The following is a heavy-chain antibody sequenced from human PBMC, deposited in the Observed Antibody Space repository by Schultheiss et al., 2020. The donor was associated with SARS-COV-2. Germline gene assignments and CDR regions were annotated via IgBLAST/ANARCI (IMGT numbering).Heavy chain of an antibody. CDR2: INHSGST. CDR1: GGSISSGTYY. CDR3: ARDLRAEVVTAFDS. J-gene: IGHJ5*01. Sequence: SETLSLTCTVSGGSISSGTYYWGWIRQPPGKELECIGEINHSGSTNYNPSLKSRVTISVDTSQNHFSLRLNSMTAADTAVYYCARDLRAEVVTAFDSWGQGTLVTVSS. D-gene: IGHD2-21*02. V-gene: IGHV4-39*02.